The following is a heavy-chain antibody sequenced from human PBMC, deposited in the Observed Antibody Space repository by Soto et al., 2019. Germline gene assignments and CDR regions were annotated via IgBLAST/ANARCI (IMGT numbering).Heavy chain of an antibody. Sequence: QVQLQESGPGLVKPSQTLSLTCTVSGGSISSVGYYWSWIRQHPGKGLEWIGYIYYSGSTYYNPSLKSRVTISVDTSKNQFSLKLNSVTAADTAVYYCARDGGRLVINPHDAFDVWGQGTMVTVSS. CDR2: IYYSGST. CDR3: ARDGGRLVINPHDAFDV. V-gene: IGHV4-31*03. D-gene: IGHD3-9*01. CDR1: GGSISSVGYY. J-gene: IGHJ3*01.